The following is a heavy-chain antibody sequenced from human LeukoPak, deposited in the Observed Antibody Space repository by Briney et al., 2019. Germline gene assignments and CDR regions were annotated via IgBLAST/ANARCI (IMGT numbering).Heavy chain of an antibody. D-gene: IGHD5-18*01. V-gene: IGHV3-30*18. CDR1: GFTFSSYG. Sequence: PGGSLRLTCAASGFTFSSYGMNRVRQAPGKGLEWVAVISYDGSNKYYADSVKGRFTISRDNSKNTLYLQMNSLRAEDTAVYYCAKDLGGPTRNTAMVSFLFHYWGQGTLVTVSS. CDR3: AKDLGGPTRNTAMVSFLFHY. CDR2: ISYDGSNK. J-gene: IGHJ4*02.